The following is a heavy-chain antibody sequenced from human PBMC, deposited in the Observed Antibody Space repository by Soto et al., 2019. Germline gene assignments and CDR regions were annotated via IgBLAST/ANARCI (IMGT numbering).Heavy chain of an antibody. CDR2: IIPIFGTA. J-gene: IGHJ6*02. D-gene: IGHD2-15*01. CDR1: GGTFSSYS. Sequence: ASVKVSCKASGGTFSSYSISWVRRAPGQGLEWMGGIIPIFGTANYAQKFQGRVTITADESTSTAYMELSSLRSEDTAVYYCARKLVETDYYYYGMDVWGQGTTVTVSS. CDR3: ARKLVETDYYYYGMDV. V-gene: IGHV1-69*13.